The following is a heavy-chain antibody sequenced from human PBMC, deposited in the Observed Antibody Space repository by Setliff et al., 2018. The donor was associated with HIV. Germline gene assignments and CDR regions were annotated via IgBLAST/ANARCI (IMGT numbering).Heavy chain of an antibody. J-gene: IGHJ6*03. CDR3: ARASDPSHRMPPTYHYYYMDV. CDR1: GYSFTNYW. CDR2: IFPADSDT. D-gene: IGHD2-2*01. V-gene: IGHV5-51*01. Sequence: GESLKISCKGSGYSFTNYWIAWVRQVSGKGLELMGIIFPADSDTRYSPSFQGQVTISADESISTAYLQWSSLKASDSAVYYCARASDPSHRMPPTYHYYYMDVWGKGTTVTVSS.